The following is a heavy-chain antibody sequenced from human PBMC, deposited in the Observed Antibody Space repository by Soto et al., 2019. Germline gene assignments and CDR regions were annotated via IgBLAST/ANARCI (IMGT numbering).Heavy chain of an antibody. CDR3: ARYSTTGTGGPIDY. V-gene: IGHV3-20*04. D-gene: IGHD1-1*01. Sequence: GGSLRLSCAASGFTFDDYGMSWVRQAPGKGLEWVSGINWNGGSTGYADSVKGRFTISRDNAKNSLYLQMNSLRAEDTALYYCARYSTTGTGGPIDYWGQGTLVTVSS. CDR1: GFTFDDYG. CDR2: INWNGGST. J-gene: IGHJ4*02.